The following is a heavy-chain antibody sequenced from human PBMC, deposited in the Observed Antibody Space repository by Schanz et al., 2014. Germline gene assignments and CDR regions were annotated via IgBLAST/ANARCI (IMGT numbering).Heavy chain of an antibody. J-gene: IGHJ3*02. V-gene: IGHV1-18*01. CDR1: GYTFTSYG. CDR3: TRGGYSYALSAFDI. Sequence: QVQLVQSGAEVKKPGASVKVSCKASGYTFTSYGISWVRQAPGQGLEWMGWITAYNGDTNYALKLQGRVTMTTDTSTGTAYMELRSLRADDTALYYCTRGGYSYALSAFDIWGQGTMVTVSS. D-gene: IGHD5-18*01. CDR2: ITAYNGDT.